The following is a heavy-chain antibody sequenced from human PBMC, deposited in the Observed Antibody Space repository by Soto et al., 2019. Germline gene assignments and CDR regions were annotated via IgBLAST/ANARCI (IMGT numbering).Heavy chain of an antibody. CDR3: ARRYGWLYFDY. D-gene: IGHD6-19*01. V-gene: IGHV4-39*01. CDR2: IFYSGST. CDR1: GDSISSSNYF. J-gene: IGHJ4*02. Sequence: PSETLSLTCTVSGDSISSSNYFWGWIRQPPGKGLEWIGTIFYSGSTYYNPSLKSRVTISVDTSKNQFSLRLISVTAADTALYYCARRYGWLYFDYWGQGSLVTAS.